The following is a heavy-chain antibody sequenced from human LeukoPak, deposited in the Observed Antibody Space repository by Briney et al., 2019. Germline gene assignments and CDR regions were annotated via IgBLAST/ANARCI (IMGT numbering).Heavy chain of an antibody. V-gene: IGHV4-61*02. CDR2: IYTSGST. J-gene: IGHJ3*02. Sequence: PSQTLSLTCTVSGGSISSGSYYWSWIRQPAGKGLEWIGRIYTSGSTNYNPSLKSRVTISVDTSKNQFSLKLSSVTAADTAVYYCARGKPARDAFDIWGQGTMVTVSS. CDR1: GGSISSGSYY. D-gene: IGHD2-2*01. CDR3: ARGKPARDAFDI.